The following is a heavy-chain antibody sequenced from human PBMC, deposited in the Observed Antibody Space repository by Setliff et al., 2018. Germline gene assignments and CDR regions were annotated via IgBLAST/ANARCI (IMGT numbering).Heavy chain of an antibody. CDR1: GGSISDYY. D-gene: IGHD2-2*02. CDR3: ARDRQYCSSTSCYTSYFYYYAMNI. Sequence: PSETLSLTCGGYGGSISDYYWSWIRQPPGKGLEWIGEINQSGSTTYNPSLKGRVTISMDTSKNQFSLKLTSVTAADTAVYYCARDRQYCSSTSCYTSYFYYYAMNIWGQGTTVTVSS. J-gene: IGHJ6*02. CDR2: INQSGST. V-gene: IGHV4-34*01.